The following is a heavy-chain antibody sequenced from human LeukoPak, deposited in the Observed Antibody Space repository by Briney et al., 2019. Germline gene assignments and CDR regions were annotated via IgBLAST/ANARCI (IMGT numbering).Heavy chain of an antibody. CDR1: GFSFSTYW. V-gene: IGHV3-7*01. CDR2: IKQDGSEK. D-gene: IGHD3-16*01. J-gene: IGHJ3*02. CDR3: ARLSSLGVFRSFDI. Sequence: GGSLRLSCAASGFSFSTYWMSWVRQAPGKGLEWVANIKQDGSEKYYVDSVKGRFTISRDDAKNSLYLQMNSLRAEDTAVYYCARLSSLGVFRSFDIWGQGTKVTVSS.